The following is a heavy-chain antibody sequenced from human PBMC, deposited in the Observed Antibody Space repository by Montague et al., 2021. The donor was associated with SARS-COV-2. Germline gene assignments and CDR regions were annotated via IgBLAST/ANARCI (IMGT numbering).Heavy chain of an antibody. V-gene: IGHV3-43*02. J-gene: IGHJ6*02. CDR3: AKDPEYCSSTSCDYYYYYGIDV. CDR1: GFTFDDYA. CDR2: ISGDGGST. Sequence: SLRLSCAAAGFTFDDYAIHWVRQAPGKGLEWVSLISGDGGSTYYADSVKGRFTISRDNSKNSLYLQMNSLRTEDTALYYCAKDPEYCSSTSCDYYYYYGIDVWGQGTTVTVSS. D-gene: IGHD2-2*01.